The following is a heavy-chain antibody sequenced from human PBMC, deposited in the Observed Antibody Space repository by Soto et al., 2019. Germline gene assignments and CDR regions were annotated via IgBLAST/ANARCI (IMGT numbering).Heavy chain of an antibody. Sequence: EVQPLESGGGFIQPGGSLGLSCAASGFTFSNSVMAWVRQAPGKGLEWVSAISGTGTISFYGDSVKGRFTVSRDNSKDTLYLHMGSLRADDTALYYCAKMAWLGDPPGGDFWGQGTLVTVSS. D-gene: IGHD3-10*01. J-gene: IGHJ4*02. CDR2: ISGTGTIS. CDR1: GFTFSNSV. CDR3: AKMAWLGDPPGGDF. V-gene: IGHV3-23*01.